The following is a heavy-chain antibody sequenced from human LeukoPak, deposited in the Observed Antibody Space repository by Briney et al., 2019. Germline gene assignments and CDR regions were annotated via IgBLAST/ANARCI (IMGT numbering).Heavy chain of an antibody. CDR3: ARGESFAFDV. Sequence: ASVKVSCKASGYTFTTYYMHWVRQAPGQGLEWMGIINPSGGSTRYAQKFQGRVTMTRDTSTSTVYMDLSSLRSEDTAVYYCARGESFAFDVWGQGTMVTVSS. CDR1: GYTFTTYY. J-gene: IGHJ3*01. V-gene: IGHV1-46*01. CDR2: INPSGGST.